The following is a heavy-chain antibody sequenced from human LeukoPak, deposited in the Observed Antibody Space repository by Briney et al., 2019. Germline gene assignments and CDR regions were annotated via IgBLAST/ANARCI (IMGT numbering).Heavy chain of an antibody. CDR2: IYPGDSDT. CDR3: ARHSRTKSIGFDP. CDR1: GYSFTSYW. J-gene: IGHJ5*02. Sequence: GESLKISCKGSGYSFTSYWIGWVRQMPGKGLEWMGIIYPGDSDTRYSPSFQGHVTISADKSSSTSYLQWSSLKASDTAMYYCARHSRTKSIGFDPWGQGTLVTVSS. D-gene: IGHD1-1*01. V-gene: IGHV5-51*01.